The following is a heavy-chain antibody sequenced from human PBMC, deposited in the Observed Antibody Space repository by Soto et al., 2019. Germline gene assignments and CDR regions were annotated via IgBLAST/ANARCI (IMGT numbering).Heavy chain of an antibody. CDR1: GGSISSSNW. J-gene: IGHJ4*02. CDR3: ARVRVGYSYGSDY. Sequence: QVQLQESGPGLVKPSGTLSLTCAVSGGSISSSNWWSWVRQPPGKGLEWIGEIYHSGSTNYTPSLKSRGTILVDKSKNQFSLKLSPVTTADTDVYYCARVRVGYSYGSDYWGQGTLDTVSS. CDR2: IYHSGST. V-gene: IGHV4-4*02. D-gene: IGHD5-18*01.